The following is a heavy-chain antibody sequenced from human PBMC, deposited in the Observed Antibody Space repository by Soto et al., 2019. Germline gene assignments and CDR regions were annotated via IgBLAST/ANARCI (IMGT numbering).Heavy chain of an antibody. J-gene: IGHJ3*02. Sequence: QVQLVQSGAEVKKPGASLKVSCKASGYTFTSYAMHWVRQAPGQRLEGMGWINAGNGNTKYSQKFQGRVTITRDPSASTAYMELSSLRSEDTAVYYCARVVVPAAIRRYDAFDIWGQGTMVTVSS. CDR2: INAGNGNT. CDR3: ARVVVPAAIRRYDAFDI. D-gene: IGHD2-2*01. V-gene: IGHV1-3*01. CDR1: GYTFTSYA.